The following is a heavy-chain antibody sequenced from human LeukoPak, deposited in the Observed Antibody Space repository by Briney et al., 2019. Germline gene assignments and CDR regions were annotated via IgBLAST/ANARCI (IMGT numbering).Heavy chain of an antibody. CDR2: ISYDGSNK. V-gene: IGHV3-30*03. CDR1: GFTFSSYG. CDR3: SHAGGSSGPFDY. D-gene: IGHD3-22*01. Sequence: GGSLRLSCAASGFTFSSYGMHWVRQAPGKGLEWVAVISYDGSNKYYADFVKGRFTISRDNSKNTLYLQMNSLRAEDTAVYYCSHAGGSSGPFDYWGQGTLVTVSS. J-gene: IGHJ4*02.